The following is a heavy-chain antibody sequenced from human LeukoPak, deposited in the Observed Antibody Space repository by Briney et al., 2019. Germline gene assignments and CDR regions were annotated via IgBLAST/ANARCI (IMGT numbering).Heavy chain of an antibody. J-gene: IGHJ4*02. CDR1: GGSISSYY. V-gene: IGHV4-59*01. CDR2: IYYSGST. Sequence: PSETLSLTCTVSGGSISSYYWSWIRQPPGKGLEWIGYIYYSGSTNHNPSLKSRVTISVDTSKNQFSLKLSSVTAADTAVYYCARDFNDSSGFDYWGQGTLVTVSS. D-gene: IGHD6-19*01. CDR3: ARDFNDSSGFDY.